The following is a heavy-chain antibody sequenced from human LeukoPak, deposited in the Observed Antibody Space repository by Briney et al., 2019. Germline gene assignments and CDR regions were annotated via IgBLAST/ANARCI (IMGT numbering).Heavy chain of an antibody. CDR2: ISYDGSNK. CDR3: ARDPPQSIAARLDY. D-gene: IGHD6-6*01. Sequence: PGRSLRLSCAASGFTFSSYAMHWVRQAPGKGLEWVAVISYDGSNKYYADSVKGRFTISRDNSKNTLYLQMNSLRAEDTAVYYCARDPPQSIAARLDYWGQGTLVTVSS. J-gene: IGHJ4*02. V-gene: IGHV3-30-3*01. CDR1: GFTFSSYA.